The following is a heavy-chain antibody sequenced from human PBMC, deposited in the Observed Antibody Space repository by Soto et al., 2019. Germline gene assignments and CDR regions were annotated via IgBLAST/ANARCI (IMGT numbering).Heavy chain of an antibody. CDR2: IYHSGST. V-gene: IGHV4-30-4*01. J-gene: IGHJ4*02. CDR1: GDSISSGDSY. Sequence: QVQLQESGPGLVKPSQTLFLTCTVSGDSISSGDSYWSWIRQPPGKGLEWIGFIYHSGSTYYNPSLTRRVTISVDSSKNQFSLWLTSLTAADTAVYFCARSASDYSYYFDYWGQGTLVTVSS. CDR3: ARSASDYSYYFDY. D-gene: IGHD4-17*01.